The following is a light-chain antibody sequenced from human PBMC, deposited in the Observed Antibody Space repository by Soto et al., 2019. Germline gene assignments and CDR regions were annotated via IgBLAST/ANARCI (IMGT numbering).Light chain of an antibody. V-gene: IGKV3-11*01. Sequence: DIVLTQSPATLSLSPGERATLSCRASQSVSSYLSWYQQKPGQAPRLLIYDASNRATGIPARFSGSGSVTDFTLTISSLEPEDFAVYYCQQRSTSPPWTFGQGTKVEIK. CDR1: QSVSSY. CDR3: QQRSTSPPWT. J-gene: IGKJ1*01. CDR2: DAS.